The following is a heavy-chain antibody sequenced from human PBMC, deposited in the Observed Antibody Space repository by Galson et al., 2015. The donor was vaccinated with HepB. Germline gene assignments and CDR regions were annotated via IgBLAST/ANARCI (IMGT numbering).Heavy chain of an antibody. V-gene: IGHV4-61*02. D-gene: IGHD3-22*01. CDR3: AREGGSGYYLGFDY. CDR1: GGSISSGSYY. Sequence: QVQLQESGPGLVKPSQTLSLTCTVSGGSISSGSYYWSWIRQPAGKGLEWIGRIYTSGSTNYNPSLKSRVTMSVDTSKNQFSLKLSSVTAADTAVYYCAREGGSGYYLGFDYWGQGTLVTVSS. J-gene: IGHJ4*02. CDR2: IYTSGST.